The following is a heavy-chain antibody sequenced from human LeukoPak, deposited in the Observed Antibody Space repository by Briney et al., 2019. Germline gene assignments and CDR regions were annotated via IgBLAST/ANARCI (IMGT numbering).Heavy chain of an antibody. J-gene: IGHJ1*01. CDR2: IYYSGST. CDR1: GGSISSSSYY. CDR3: ARQGIAAAGTVGEYFQH. Sequence: SETLSLTCTVSGGSISSSSYYWGWIRQPPGKGLERIGSIYYSGSTYYNPSLKSRVTISVDTSKNQFSLKLSSVTAADTAVYYCARQGIAAAGTVGEYFQHWGQGTLVTVSS. D-gene: IGHD6-13*01. V-gene: IGHV4-39*01.